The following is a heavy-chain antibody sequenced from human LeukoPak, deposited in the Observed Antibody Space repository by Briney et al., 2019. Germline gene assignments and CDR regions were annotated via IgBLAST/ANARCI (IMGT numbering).Heavy chain of an antibody. Sequence: GASVKVSCKTSVYTFTSYDINWVRQATGQGLEWMGWMNPNSGNTGYARKFQGRVTMTRNSSITTAYMELSSLRSEDTPVYYCARRHGRCSDGSCYYPDYWGQGTLVTVSS. D-gene: IGHD2-15*01. CDR2: MNPNSGNT. J-gene: IGHJ4*02. CDR3: ARRHGRCSDGSCYYPDY. V-gene: IGHV1-8*01. CDR1: VYTFTSYD.